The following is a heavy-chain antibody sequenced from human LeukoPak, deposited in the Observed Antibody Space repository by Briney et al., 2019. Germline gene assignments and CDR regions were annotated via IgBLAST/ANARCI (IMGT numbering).Heavy chain of an antibody. V-gene: IGHV3-30*18. J-gene: IGHJ6*02. Sequence: PGRSLRLSCAASGFTFSSYGMHWVRQAPGKGLEWVAVISYDESNKYYADSVKGRFTIYRDNSKNTLYLQMNSLRAEDTAVYYCAKDPIYGGNSVIYYYYGMDVWGQGTTVTVSS. CDR3: AKDPIYGGNSVIYYYYGMDV. CDR2: ISYDESNK. D-gene: IGHD4-23*01. CDR1: GFTFSSYG.